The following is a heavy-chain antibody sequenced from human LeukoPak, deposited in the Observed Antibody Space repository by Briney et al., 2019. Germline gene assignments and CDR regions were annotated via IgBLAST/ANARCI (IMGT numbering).Heavy chain of an antibody. J-gene: IGHJ4*02. Sequence: PGGSLRLSCAASGFTFSSYGMHWVRQAPGKGLEWVAFIRYDGSIKYYADSVKGRFTISRDNSKNTLYLQMNSLRAEDTAVYYCAKTSSGWYRYYFDYWGQGTLVTVSS. CDR1: GFTFSSYG. CDR3: AKTSSGWYRYYFDY. V-gene: IGHV3-30*02. CDR2: IRYDGSIK. D-gene: IGHD6-19*01.